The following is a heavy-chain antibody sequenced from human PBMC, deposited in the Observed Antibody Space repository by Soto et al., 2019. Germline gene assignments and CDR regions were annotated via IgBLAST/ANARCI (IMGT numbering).Heavy chain of an antibody. CDR3: AGGSGSYYYTDV. D-gene: IGHD3-10*01. V-gene: IGHV4-31*03. J-gene: IGHJ6*04. Sequence: SETLSLTCTVSGGSISSGGYYWSWIRQHPGKGLEWIGYIYYSGSTYYNPSLKSRVTISVDTSKNQFSLKLSSVTAADTAVYYCAGGSGSYYYTDVWGKGTTVTVSS. CDR1: GGSISSGGYY. CDR2: IYYSGST.